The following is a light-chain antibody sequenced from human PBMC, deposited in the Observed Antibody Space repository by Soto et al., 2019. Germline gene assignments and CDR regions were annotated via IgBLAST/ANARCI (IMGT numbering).Light chain of an antibody. CDR3: QHYGSSRT. CDR2: DTS. V-gene: IGKV3-20*01. J-gene: IGKJ1*01. Sequence: EIVLTQSPGTLSLSPGERATLSCSASESVSSSFLACYHQKLGQAPRLLIYDTSSSGTGIPDRFSGSGSGTAFTLTISRLEPEDFPVYYCQHYGSSRTFGQGTKVDIQ. CDR1: ESVSSSF.